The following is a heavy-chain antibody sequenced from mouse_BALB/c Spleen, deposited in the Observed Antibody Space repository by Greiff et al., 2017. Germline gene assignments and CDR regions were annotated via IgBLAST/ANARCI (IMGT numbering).Heavy chain of an antibody. CDR2: ISSGGSYT. J-gene: IGHJ2*01. Sequence: EVMLVESGGGLVKPGGSLKLSCAASGFTFSSYAMSWVRQSPEKRLEWVAEISSGGSYTYYPDTVTGRFTISRDNAKNTLYLEMSSLRSEDTAMYYCARGYGSSQYYFDYWGQGTTLTVSS. CDR3: ARGYGSSQYYFDY. CDR1: GFTFSSYA. V-gene: IGHV5-9-4*01. D-gene: IGHD1-1*01.